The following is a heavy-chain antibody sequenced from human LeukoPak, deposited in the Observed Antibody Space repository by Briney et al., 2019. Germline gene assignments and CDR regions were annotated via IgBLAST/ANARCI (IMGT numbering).Heavy chain of an antibody. CDR1: GGFSSSSNW. V-gene: IGHV4-4*02. CDR2: IDHSGRT. Sequence: PSGTLSLTCAVSGGFSSSSNWWNWVRQPPGKGLEWIGEIDHSGRTNYNPSLKSRVTISVDKSKNQISLKLSSVTAADTAVYYCANQDPLNYYYDSSGYSGPFDYWGQGTLVTVSS. J-gene: IGHJ4*02. D-gene: IGHD3-22*01. CDR3: ANQDPLNYYYDSSGYSGPFDY.